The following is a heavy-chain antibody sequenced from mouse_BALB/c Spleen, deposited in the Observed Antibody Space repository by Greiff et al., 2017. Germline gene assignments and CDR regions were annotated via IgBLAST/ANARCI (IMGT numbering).Heavy chain of an antibody. Sequence: VQLQQPGAELVRPGASVKLSCKASGYTFTSYWINWVKQRPGQGLEWIGNIYPSDSYTNYNQKFKDKATLTVDKSSSTAYMQLSSPTSEDSAVYYCTRSYYGSSYGYWGQGTTLTVSS. CDR3: TRSYYGSSYGY. J-gene: IGHJ2*01. CDR1: GYTFTSYW. V-gene: IGHV1-69*02. CDR2: IYPSDSYT. D-gene: IGHD1-1*01.